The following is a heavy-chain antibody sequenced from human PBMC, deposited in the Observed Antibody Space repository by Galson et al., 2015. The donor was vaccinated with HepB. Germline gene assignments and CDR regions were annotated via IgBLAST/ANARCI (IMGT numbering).Heavy chain of an antibody. J-gene: IGHJ6*01. V-gene: IGHV6-1*01. CDR1: GDSVSRDTVG. CDR2: TSYRSKWYS. CDR3: ARVAHLGRGMNV. D-gene: IGHD3-10*01. Sequence: CAISGDSVSRDTVGWNWIRQSPSRGLEWLGRTSYRSKWYSDYAISEKSRIIINAASSKNQFFLQLNSVTPEDTAVYYCARVAHLGRGMNVWGQGTTFTV.